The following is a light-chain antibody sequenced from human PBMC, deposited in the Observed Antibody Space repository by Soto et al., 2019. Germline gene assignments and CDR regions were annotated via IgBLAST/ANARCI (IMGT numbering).Light chain of an antibody. Sequence: QSVLTQPPSVSAAPGQKVTISCSGSSSNIGNNYVSWYQQLPGTAPKLLIFEVSKRPSGISDRFSGSKSGNTASLAISGLQPEDEADYYCSSYTTSNTRQIVFGTGTKVTVL. J-gene: IGLJ1*01. CDR3: SSYTTSNTRQIV. V-gene: IGLV1-51*02. CDR1: SSNIGNNY. CDR2: EVS.